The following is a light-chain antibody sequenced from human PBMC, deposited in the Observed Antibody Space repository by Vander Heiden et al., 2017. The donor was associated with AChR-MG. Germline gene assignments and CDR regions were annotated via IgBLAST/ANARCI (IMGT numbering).Light chain of an antibody. V-gene: IGKV3-20*01. Sequence: EIVLTQSPGTLSLSPGERATLSCRASEIISSSYVGWYQQKPGQAPRLLIYGTSNRATGIPDRFSGSWSGTDFTLTISRLEPEDLAVYYCQYYGTSPRTFGQGTKVEIK. CDR2: GTS. CDR3: QYYGTSPRT. J-gene: IGKJ1*01. CDR1: EIISSSY.